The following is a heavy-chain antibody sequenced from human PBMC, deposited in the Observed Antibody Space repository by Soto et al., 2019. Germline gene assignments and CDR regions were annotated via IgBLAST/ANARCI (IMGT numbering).Heavy chain of an antibody. D-gene: IGHD3-10*02. CDR2: IYWDEDK. CDR1: GFSLSTSGVG. V-gene: IGHV2-5*02. CDR3: AHVFTSLAPFDS. Sequence: QITLKESGPTLVKPTQTLTLTCTFSGFSLSTSGVGVGWIRQPPGKALEWLGFIYWDEDKRYSPSLKSRLTLTKDTAKSQVVLTMTNMDPVDTATYYCAHVFTSLAPFDSWGQGTLVTVSA. J-gene: IGHJ4*02.